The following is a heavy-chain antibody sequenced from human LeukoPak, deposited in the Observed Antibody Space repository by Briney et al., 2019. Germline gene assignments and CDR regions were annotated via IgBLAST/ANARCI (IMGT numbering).Heavy chain of an antibody. V-gene: IGHV4-61*02. D-gene: IGHD2-15*01. J-gene: IGHJ5*02. CDR2: IHTSGST. CDR3: ARDIVVVVAATYNWFDP. CDR1: GGSISSGSYY. Sequence: SETLCLTCTVSGGSISSGSYYWSWIRQPAGKGLEWIGRIHTSGSTNYNPSLKSRVTISVDTSKNQFSLKLSSVTAADTAVYYCARDIVVVVAATYNWFDPWGQGTLVTVSS.